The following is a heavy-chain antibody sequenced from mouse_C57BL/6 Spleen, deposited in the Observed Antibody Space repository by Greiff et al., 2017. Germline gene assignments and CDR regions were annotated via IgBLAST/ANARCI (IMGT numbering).Heavy chain of an antibody. CDR3: ASHEGTGTFDY. Sequence: EVKVVESGGDLVKPGGSLKLSCAASGFTFSSYGMTWVRQTPDKRLEWVATISSGGSYTDYPDSVKGRFTISRDNAKNTLYLQMSGLKSEDTALYYGASHEGTGTFDYWGQGTYLTVS. V-gene: IGHV5-6*01. CDR2: ISSGGSYT. J-gene: IGHJ2*02. D-gene: IGHD4-1*01. CDR1: GFTFSSYG.